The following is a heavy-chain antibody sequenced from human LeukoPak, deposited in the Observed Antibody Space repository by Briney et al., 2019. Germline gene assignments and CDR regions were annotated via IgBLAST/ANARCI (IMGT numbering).Heavy chain of an antibody. Sequence: GGTLRLSCAASGFTFSSYGMSWVRQAPGKGLEWVSAISGSGGSTYYADSVKGRFTITRDNSKNTLYLQMNSLRAEDTAVYYCASRSGWRYFDYWGQGTLVTVSS. CDR3: ASRSGWRYFDY. J-gene: IGHJ4*02. V-gene: IGHV3-23*01. CDR2: ISGSGGST. CDR1: GFTFSSYG. D-gene: IGHD6-19*01.